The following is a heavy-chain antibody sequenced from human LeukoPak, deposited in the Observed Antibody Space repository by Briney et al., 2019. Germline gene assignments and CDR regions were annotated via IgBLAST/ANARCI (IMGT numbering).Heavy chain of an antibody. CDR1: GFTFSSYG. Sequence: GGSLRLSCAASGFTFSSYGMHWVRQAPGKGLEWVAVIWYDGSNKCYADSVKGRFTISRDNSKNTLYLQMNSLRAEDTAVYYCARDGISEMGAAAGSAFDYWGQGTLVTVSS. CDR3: ARDGISEMGAAAGSAFDY. CDR2: IWYDGSNK. J-gene: IGHJ4*02. D-gene: IGHD6-13*01. V-gene: IGHV3-33*01.